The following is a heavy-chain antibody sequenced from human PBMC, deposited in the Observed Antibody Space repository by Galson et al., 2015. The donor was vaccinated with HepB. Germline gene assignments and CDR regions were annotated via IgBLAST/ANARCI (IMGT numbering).Heavy chain of an antibody. CDR1: GGSFSGYY. J-gene: IGHJ4*02. V-gene: IGHV4-34*01. Sequence: QVQLQESGPGLVKPSETLSLTCAVYGGSFSGYYWSWIRQPPGKGLEWIGEVTHSGSTNYNPSLKSRVTISVDTSKNQFSLKLSSVTAADTAVYYCARLTSYSGNFYDFDYWGQGTLVTVSS. CDR2: VTHSGST. D-gene: IGHD1-26*01. CDR3: ARLTSYSGNFYDFDY.